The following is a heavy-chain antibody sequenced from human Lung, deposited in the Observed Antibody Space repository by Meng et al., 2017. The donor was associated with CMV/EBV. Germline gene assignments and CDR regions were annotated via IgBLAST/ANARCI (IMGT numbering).Heavy chain of an antibody. D-gene: IGHD3-10*01. J-gene: IGHJ1*01. V-gene: IGHV4-4*02. CDR3: LRRSGGSV. CDR2: IPHRGSS. CDR1: GDSITNHKW. Sequence: VQVREGATALGNVSVPLPLTCAVSGDSITNHKWWAWVRQPPGKGLEWIGEIPHRGSSAYTPSLKSRVSMSIDKSKNQFSLKLTSVTAADTAVYHCLRRSGGSVWGQGTLVTVSS.